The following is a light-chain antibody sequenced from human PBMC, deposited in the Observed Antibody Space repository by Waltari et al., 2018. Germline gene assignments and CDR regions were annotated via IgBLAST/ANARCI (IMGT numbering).Light chain of an antibody. CDR3: CSYAGSSKGV. CDR2: AGS. Sequence: QYALTKLASVSGSPGQSITISCTGTSSDVGNYKRVSWYQQHPGKAPKLMIYAGSKRTSGVSYRFSGSKSGGMASLTISGREPEDDAKYFCCSYAGSSKGVFGGGTKVTVL. V-gene: IGLV2-23*01. CDR1: SSDVGNYKR. J-gene: IGLJ2*01.